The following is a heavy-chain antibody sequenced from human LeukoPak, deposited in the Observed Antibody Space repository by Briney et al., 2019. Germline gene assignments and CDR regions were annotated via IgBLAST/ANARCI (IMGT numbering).Heavy chain of an antibody. CDR1: GGSISSYY. D-gene: IGHD2-21*02. CDR2: ISGGSSMI. V-gene: IGHV3-48*02. CDR3: ARENIVVVTAIRDAFDI. J-gene: IGHJ3*02. Sequence: ETLSLTCTVSGGSISSYYWSWVRQAPGKGLEWVSYISGGSSMIYYADSVKGRFTISRDNAKNSLCLQMNSLRDEDTAVYYCARENIVVVTAIRDAFDIWGQGTMVTVSS.